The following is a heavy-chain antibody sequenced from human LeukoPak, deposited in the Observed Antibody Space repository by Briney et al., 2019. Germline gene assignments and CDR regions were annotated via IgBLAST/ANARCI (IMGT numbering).Heavy chain of an antibody. CDR1: GFTFDDYA. D-gene: IGHD1-26*01. J-gene: IGHJ4*02. CDR3: AKDKVGATTRIGYFDY. Sequence: GGSLRLSCAASGFTFDDYAMHWVRQAPGKGLEWVSGISWNSGSIGYADSVKGRFTISRDNAKNSLYLQMNSLRAEDTALYYCAKDKVGATTRIGYFDYWGQGTLVTVSS. V-gene: IGHV3-9*01. CDR2: ISWNSGSI.